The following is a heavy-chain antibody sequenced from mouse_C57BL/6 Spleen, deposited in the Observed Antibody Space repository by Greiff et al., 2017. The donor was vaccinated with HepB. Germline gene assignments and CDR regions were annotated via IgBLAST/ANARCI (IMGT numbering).Heavy chain of an antibody. Sequence: EVQLQESGPELVKPGDSVKISCKASGYSFTGYFMNWVMQSHGKSLEWIGRINPYNGDTFYNQKFKGKATLTVDKSSSTAHMELRSLTSEDSAVYYCARGDDYRPMDYWGQGTSVTVSS. CDR3: ARGDDYRPMDY. V-gene: IGHV1-20*01. J-gene: IGHJ4*01. CDR2: INPYNGDT. CDR1: GYSFTGYF. D-gene: IGHD2-4*01.